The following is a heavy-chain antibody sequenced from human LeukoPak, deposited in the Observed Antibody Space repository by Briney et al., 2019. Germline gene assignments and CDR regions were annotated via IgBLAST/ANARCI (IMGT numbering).Heavy chain of an antibody. J-gene: IGHJ4*02. V-gene: IGHV3-7*01. CDR3: ARDFGYCSGGSCYAKDTRTFDY. CDR2: IKQDGSEK. Sequence: GSLRLSCAASGFTFSSYWMSWVRQAPGKGLEWVANIKQDGSEKYYVDSVKGRLTISRDNAKNSLYLQMNSLRAEDTAVYYCARDFGYCSGGSCYAKDTRTFDYWGQGTLVTVSS. D-gene: IGHD2-15*01. CDR1: GFTFSSYW.